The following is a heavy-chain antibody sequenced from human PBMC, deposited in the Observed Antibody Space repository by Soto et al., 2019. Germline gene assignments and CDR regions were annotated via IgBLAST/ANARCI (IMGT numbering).Heavy chain of an antibody. V-gene: IGHV6-1*01. Sequence: PSQTLSLTCAISGDSVSSNTAAWNWIRQSPSRGLEWLGRTYYRSKWFNNYAASLKSRITINPDTSKNQFSLQLNSVTPEDTGVYYCASEDDSKDYFYGMDAWGQGTTVTVSS. J-gene: IGHJ6*02. D-gene: IGHD3-16*01. CDR1: GDSVSSNTAA. CDR3: ASEDDSKDYFYGMDA. CDR2: TYYRSKWFN.